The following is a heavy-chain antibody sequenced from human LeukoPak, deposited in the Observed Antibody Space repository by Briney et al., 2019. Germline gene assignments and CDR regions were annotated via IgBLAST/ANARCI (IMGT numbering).Heavy chain of an antibody. D-gene: IGHD3-3*01. CDR2: IYYSGST. CDR3: ARDSPYHDFWSGYYYYYMDV. V-gene: IGHV4-59*11. Sequence: SETLSLTCTVSGGSISSHYWSWIRQPPGKGLEWIGYIYYSGSTNYNPSLKSRVTISVDTSKNQFSLKLSSVTAADTAVYYCARDSPYHDFWSGYYYYYMDVWGKGTTVTVSS. CDR1: GGSISSHY. J-gene: IGHJ6*03.